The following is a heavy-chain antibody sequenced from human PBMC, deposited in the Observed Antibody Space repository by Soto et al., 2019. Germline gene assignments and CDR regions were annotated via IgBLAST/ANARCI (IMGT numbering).Heavy chain of an antibody. CDR1: GFSFSTYS. D-gene: IGHD6-19*01. CDR2: ISSSSSDI. Sequence: EVQLVESGGGLVKPGGSLRLSCAASGFSFSTYSMNWVRQAPGKGLEWVSSISSSSSDIFYADSVKGRFTISRDNAKNSLYLQMNSLRAEDMAVYYCARDFVAATGFFEYWGLGTLVTVSS. V-gene: IGHV3-21*02. J-gene: IGHJ4*02. CDR3: ARDFVAATGFFEY.